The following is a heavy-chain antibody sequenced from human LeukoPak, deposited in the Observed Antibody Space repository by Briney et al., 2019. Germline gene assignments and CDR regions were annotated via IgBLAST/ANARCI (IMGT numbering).Heavy chain of an antibody. V-gene: IGHV3-30*04. Sequence: GGSLRLSCAASGFTFSSYAMHWVRQAPGKGLEWVAVISYDGSNKYYADSVKGRFTISRDNARNSLYLQMNSLRAEDTAVYYCARRVTAFDYWGQGTLVTVSS. CDR1: GFTFSSYA. D-gene: IGHD2-21*02. CDR3: ARRVTAFDY. J-gene: IGHJ4*02. CDR2: ISYDGSNK.